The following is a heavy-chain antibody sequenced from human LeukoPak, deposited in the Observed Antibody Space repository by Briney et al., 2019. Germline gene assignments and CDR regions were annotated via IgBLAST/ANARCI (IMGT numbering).Heavy chain of an antibody. D-gene: IGHD3-16*01. Sequence: PGGSLRLSCAASGFTFSESWMSWVRQAPGKGLEWVANMNQDGSEKDYVDSVKGRFTITRDNARKSLYLQMSSLRVKDTAVYYCATYSHWVAGDVWGQGTTVTVSS. CDR1: GFTFSESW. CDR2: MNQDGSEK. V-gene: IGHV3-7*01. J-gene: IGHJ6*02. CDR3: ATYSHWVAGDV.